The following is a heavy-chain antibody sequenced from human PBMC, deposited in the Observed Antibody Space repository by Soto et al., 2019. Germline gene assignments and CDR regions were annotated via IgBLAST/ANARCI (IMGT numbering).Heavy chain of an antibody. V-gene: IGHV3-33*01. CDR3: ARALGYCGVGYCYVVGTDDVFDI. CDR2: VWFDGSKS. D-gene: IGHD2-15*01. CDR1: GFTFSSYG. Sequence: QVQLVESGGGVVQPGRSLRLTCAASGFTFSSYGIHWVRQAPGKGLEWVEDVWFDGSKSYYVDSVKGRFTVSKDNAENTVYLQMNSLRAEDTAVYYCARALGYCGVGYCYVVGTDDVFDIWGQGTIVTVSS. J-gene: IGHJ3*02.